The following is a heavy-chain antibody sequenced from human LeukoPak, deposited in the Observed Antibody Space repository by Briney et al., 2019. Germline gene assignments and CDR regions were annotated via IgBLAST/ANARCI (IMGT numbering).Heavy chain of an antibody. CDR1: GFTVSSKY. CDR2: IHSGGST. Sequence: GGSLRLSCAASGFTVSSKYMSWVRQAPGKGLEWVSTIHSGGSTFYADSVKGRFSISRDNSKNTLYLQMNGLRAEDTAVYYCARGNDVFDIWGQGTMVTVSS. J-gene: IGHJ3*02. V-gene: IGHV3-53*01. CDR3: ARGNDVFDI.